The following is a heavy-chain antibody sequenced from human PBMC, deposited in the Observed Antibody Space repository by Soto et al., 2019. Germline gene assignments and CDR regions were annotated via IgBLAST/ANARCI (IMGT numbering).Heavy chain of an antibody. Sequence: EVQLVEAGGGLVQPGRSLRLSCAASGFTFDDYAMHWVRQAPGKGLEWVSGISWNSGSIGYADSVKGRFTISRDNAKNSLYLQMNSLRAEDTALYYCAKGATGTTSYWFDPWGQGTLVTVSS. CDR2: ISWNSGSI. CDR3: AKGATGTTSYWFDP. D-gene: IGHD1-1*01. V-gene: IGHV3-9*01. J-gene: IGHJ5*02. CDR1: GFTFDDYA.